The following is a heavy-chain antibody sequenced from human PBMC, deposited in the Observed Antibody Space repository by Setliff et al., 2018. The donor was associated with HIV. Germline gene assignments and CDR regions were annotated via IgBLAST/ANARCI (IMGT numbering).Heavy chain of an antibody. D-gene: IGHD3-10*01. CDR3: AKVGGSGSYYKADKFEY. Sequence: GGSLRLSCAASGFTFSSYAMSWVRQAPGKGLEWVSAISGSGGSTYYADSVKGRFTISRDNSKNTLYLQINSLSAEDTAVYYCAKVGGSGSYYKADKFEYWGQGTLVTVSS. V-gene: IGHV3-23*01. J-gene: IGHJ4*02. CDR1: GFTFSSYA. CDR2: ISGSGGST.